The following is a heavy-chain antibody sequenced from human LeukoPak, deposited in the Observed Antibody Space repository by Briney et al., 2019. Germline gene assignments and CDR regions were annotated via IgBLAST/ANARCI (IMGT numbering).Heavy chain of an antibody. CDR1: VFTFSSYA. Sequence: GGSLRLSCAASVFTFSSYAMNWVRRAPGKGLEWVSTTSGSGTTTHHADSVKGRFTISRDNSKSTLYLQMNSLRAEDTAVYYCAKGGRVAAASEVDYWGQGTLVTVSS. D-gene: IGHD6-13*01. V-gene: IGHV3-23*01. CDR2: TSGSGTTT. J-gene: IGHJ4*02. CDR3: AKGGRVAAASEVDY.